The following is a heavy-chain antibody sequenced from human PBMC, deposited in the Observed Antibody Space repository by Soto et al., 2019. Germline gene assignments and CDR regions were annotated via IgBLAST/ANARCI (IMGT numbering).Heavy chain of an antibody. Sequence: KTSETLSLTCTVSGGSITSSYWSWIRRPPGKGLEWIAYIYDTGISGYTPSTSYNPSLKSRVTMSVDTSKSQFPLKLTSVTAADTAVYYCARGEDAFFYYGLDVWGRGITVTVSS. CDR1: GGSITSSY. CDR2: IYDTGISGYTPST. J-gene: IGHJ6*02. CDR3: ARGEDAFFYYGLDV. V-gene: IGHV4-59*01.